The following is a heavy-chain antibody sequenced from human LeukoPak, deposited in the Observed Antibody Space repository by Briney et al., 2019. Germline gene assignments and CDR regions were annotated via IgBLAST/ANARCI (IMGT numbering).Heavy chain of an antibody. CDR1: GFTFSSYA. CDR2: ISYDGSNK. V-gene: IGHV3-30-3*01. CDR3: ARSVYYMDV. Sequence: GGSLRLSCTASGFTFSSYAMHWVRRAPGKGLEWVAVISYDGSNKYYADSVKGRFTISRDNSKNTLYLQMNSLRAEDTAVYYCARSVYYMDVWGKGTTVTVSS. J-gene: IGHJ6*03.